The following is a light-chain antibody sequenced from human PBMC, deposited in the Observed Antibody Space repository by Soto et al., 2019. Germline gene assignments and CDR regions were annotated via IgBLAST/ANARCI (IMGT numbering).Light chain of an antibody. CDR1: SSNIGRNF. J-gene: IGLJ3*02. Sequence: QAVVTQPPSASGTPGQKVTISCSGSSSNIGRNFVYWYQQLPGTAPKLLIYKDNQRPSGVPDRFSGSKSGTSVSLAISGLRPEDEAEYYCSVWEDNVDGWVFGGGTKLTVL. CDR2: KDN. V-gene: IGLV1-47*01. CDR3: SVWEDNVDGWV.